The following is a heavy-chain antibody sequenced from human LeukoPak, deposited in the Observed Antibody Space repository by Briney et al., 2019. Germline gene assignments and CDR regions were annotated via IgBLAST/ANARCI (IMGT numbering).Heavy chain of an antibody. CDR1: GVTLSTLF. V-gene: IGHV3-23*01. CDR3: AKGNWRYFDY. CDR2: ISGSGGST. Sequence: GGSLGLLRAASGVTLSTLFMSGVRRAPGKGLEWVSAISGSGGSTYYAASVKGRFTISSDNSKNTLYLQMNSLGADDTAVYYCAKGNWRYFDYWGQGTLVTVSS. J-gene: IGHJ4*02. D-gene: IGHD1-1*01.